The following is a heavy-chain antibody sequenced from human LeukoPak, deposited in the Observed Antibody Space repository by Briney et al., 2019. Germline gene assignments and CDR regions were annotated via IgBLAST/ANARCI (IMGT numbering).Heavy chain of an antibody. D-gene: IGHD4-17*01. V-gene: IGHV2-5*01. CDR3: AHGYGDYDPYFDY. CDR2: IYWNDNK. Sequence: SGPTLVKPTQTLTLTCSFSGFSLATSRVGVGWIRQPPGKALEWLALIYWNDNKRYSSSLRSRLTVTKDTSKTQVFLTMTKMDPVDTATYYCAHGYGDYDPYFDYWGQGTLVTVSS. CDR1: GFSLATSRVG. J-gene: IGHJ4*02.